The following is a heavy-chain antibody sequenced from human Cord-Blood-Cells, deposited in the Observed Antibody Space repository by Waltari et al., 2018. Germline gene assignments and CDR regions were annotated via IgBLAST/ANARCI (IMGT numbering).Heavy chain of an antibody. V-gene: IGHV1-2*06. D-gene: IGHD3-10*01. CDR3: ARDLLGDSGDY. CDR1: GYTFTGYY. J-gene: IGHJ4*02. Sequence: QVQLVQSGAVVKKPGASVKVSCKASGYTFTGYYMHWVRQPPGQGLEWMVRIKPSSGGTRYEQKFQGRVTMTRDTSISTAYMELSRLRSDDTAVYYCARDLLGDSGDYWRQGTLVTVSS. CDR2: IKPSSGGT.